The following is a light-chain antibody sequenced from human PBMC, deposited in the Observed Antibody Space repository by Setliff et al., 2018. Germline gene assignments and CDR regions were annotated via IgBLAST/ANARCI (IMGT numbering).Light chain of an antibody. CDR3: ASYTTINTYV. J-gene: IGLJ1*01. CDR2: EVS. CDR1: NSDVAAYHF. Sequence: LTQPASVSGSPGQSITISCTGTNSDVAAYHFVSWYQQHPGKVPKLLIYEVSTRPSGVSNRFSASKSGTTASLTISGLQAEDEADYYCASYTTINTYVFGTGTKVTVL. V-gene: IGLV2-14*01.